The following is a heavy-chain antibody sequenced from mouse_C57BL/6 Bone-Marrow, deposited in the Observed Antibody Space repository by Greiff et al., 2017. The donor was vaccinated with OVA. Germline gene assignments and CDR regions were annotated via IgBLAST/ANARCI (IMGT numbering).Heavy chain of an antibody. CDR1: GFNIKNTY. D-gene: IGHD1-1*01. CDR3: ASGYYGSRKAYWYFDV. Sequence: EVQLQQSVAELVRPGASVKLSCTASGFNIKNTYMHWVKQRPEQGLEWIGRIDPANGNTKYAPKFQGKATITADTSSNTAYLQLSSLTSEDTAIYYCASGYYGSRKAYWYFDVWGTGTTVTVSS. J-gene: IGHJ1*03. CDR2: IDPANGNT. V-gene: IGHV14-3*01.